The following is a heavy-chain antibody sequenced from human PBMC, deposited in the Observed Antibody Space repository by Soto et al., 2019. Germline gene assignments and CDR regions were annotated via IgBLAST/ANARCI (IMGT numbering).Heavy chain of an antibody. Sequence: QVQLVESGGGVVQPGRSLTLSCAASGFTFSRFSMHWVRQAPGKGLAWVAVISYDGSNTHYAESVKGRFNISRDDSKNTVYLPMNNLRGEDSAVYYCARDHGMFLSYYYYGMDVWGQGTTVTVSS. V-gene: IGHV3-30-3*01. CDR3: ARDHGMFLSYYYYGMDV. CDR2: ISYDGSNT. J-gene: IGHJ6*02. CDR1: GFTFSRFS. D-gene: IGHD3-10*02.